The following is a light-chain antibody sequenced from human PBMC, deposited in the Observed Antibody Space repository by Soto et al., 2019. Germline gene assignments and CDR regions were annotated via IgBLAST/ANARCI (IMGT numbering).Light chain of an antibody. CDR1: QGISNY. V-gene: IGKV1-27*01. CDR3: QKYNSALLYT. J-gene: IGKJ2*01. CDR2: AAS. Sequence: DIQMTQSPSSLSASVGDRVTITCRASQGISNYLAWYQQKPGKVPKLLIYAASTLQSGVPSRFSGSGSGTDFPLTISSLQPEDVATYYCQKYNSALLYTFGQGTKLEIK.